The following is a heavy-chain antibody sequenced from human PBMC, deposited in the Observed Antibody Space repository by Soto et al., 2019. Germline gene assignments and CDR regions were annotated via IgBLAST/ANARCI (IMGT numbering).Heavy chain of an antibody. CDR3: ARVIPHGYIVEYDSSGYYLGYFEY. J-gene: IGHJ4*02. D-gene: IGHD3-22*01. Sequence: QVQLQESGPGLVKPSQTLSLTCTVSGGSISSGGYYWSWIRQHPGKGLEWIGYIYYSGSTYYNPSLKSRVTLSVDTSKNQFSLKLSSVTAADTAVYYCARVIPHGYIVEYDSSGYYLGYFEYCGQGTLVTVSS. V-gene: IGHV4-31*03. CDR2: IYYSGST. CDR1: GGSISSGGYY.